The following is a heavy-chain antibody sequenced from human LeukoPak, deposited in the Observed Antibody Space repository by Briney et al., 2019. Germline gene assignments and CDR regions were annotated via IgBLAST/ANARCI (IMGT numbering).Heavy chain of an antibody. V-gene: IGHV4-59*11. Sequence: LETLSLTCTVSGGSISSHYWSWIRQPPGKGLEWIGYIYYSGSTNYNPSLKSRVTISVDTSKNQFSLKLSSVTAADTAVYYCARVIGMGLAPKVKLCSSTSCSPGGVAFDIWGQGTMVTVSS. CDR3: ARVIGMGLAPKVKLCSSTSCSPGGVAFDI. D-gene: IGHD2-2*01. CDR1: GGSISSHY. J-gene: IGHJ3*02. CDR2: IYYSGST.